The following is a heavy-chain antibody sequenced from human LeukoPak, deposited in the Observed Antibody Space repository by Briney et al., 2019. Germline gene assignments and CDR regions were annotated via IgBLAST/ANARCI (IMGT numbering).Heavy chain of an antibody. CDR1: GYTFTSYG. D-gene: IGHD2-15*01. J-gene: IGHJ4*02. CDR3: ARDRGYCSGGSCYPGSDY. V-gene: IGHV1-18*01. Sequence: ASVKVSCKASGYTFTSYGISWVRQAPGQGLEWMGWISAYNGNTSYAQKLQGRVTMTTDTSTSTAYMELRSLRSDDTAVYYCARDRGYCSGGSCYPGSDYWGQGTLVTVSS. CDR2: ISAYNGNT.